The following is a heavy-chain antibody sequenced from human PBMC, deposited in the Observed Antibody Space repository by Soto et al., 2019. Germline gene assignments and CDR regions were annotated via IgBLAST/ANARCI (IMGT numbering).Heavy chain of an antibody. V-gene: IGHV1-18*01. J-gene: IGHJ4*02. D-gene: IGHD4-17*01. Sequence: ASVKVSCKASGYTFTIYGISWLRQAPGQGLEWMGWISAYNGNTNYAQKLQGRVTMTTDTSTSTAYMELRRLRSDDTAVYYCASVFGYGDYDYFDYWGQGTLVTVSS. CDR2: ISAYNGNT. CDR3: ASVFGYGDYDYFDY. CDR1: GYTFTIYG.